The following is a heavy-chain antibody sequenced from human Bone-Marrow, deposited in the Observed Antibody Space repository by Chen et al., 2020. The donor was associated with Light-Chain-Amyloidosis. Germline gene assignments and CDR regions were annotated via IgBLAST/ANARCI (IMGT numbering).Heavy chain of an antibody. J-gene: IGHJ4*02. Sequence: VESGGGVVQPGRSLRLSCAASGFTFSSYAMYWVRQAPGKGLEWLAFISYDGSGVSYAGSLKGRFTISRDQSKRKLYLQMNSLGPEDTALYYCARERDGRGLDYWGQGTLVSVST. V-gene: IGHV3-30*03. CDR3: ARERDGRGLDY. D-gene: IGHD3-10*01. CDR2: ISYDGSGV. CDR1: GFTFSSYA.